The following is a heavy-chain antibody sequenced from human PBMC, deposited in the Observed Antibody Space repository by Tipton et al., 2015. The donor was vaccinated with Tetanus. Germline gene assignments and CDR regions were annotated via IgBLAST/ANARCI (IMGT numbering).Heavy chain of an antibody. CDR2: IRSRGDTI. D-gene: IGHD6-25*01. J-gene: IGHJ4*02. V-gene: IGHV3-11*04. Sequence: SLRLSCAASGFIFSDYYMSWIRQAPGKGLEWVSYIRSRGDTIYYADSVKGRFTISRDNAKSSLYLQMNSLRAEDTAVYFCASGSALDYWGPGALVTVSS. CDR3: ASGSALDY. CDR1: GFIFSDYY.